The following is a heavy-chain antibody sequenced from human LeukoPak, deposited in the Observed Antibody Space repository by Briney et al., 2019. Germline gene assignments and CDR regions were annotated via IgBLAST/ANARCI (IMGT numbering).Heavy chain of an antibody. V-gene: IGHV1-46*01. CDR2: INPSGGST. D-gene: IGHD3-22*01. CDR1: GYTFTRHG. CDR3: AREGSSGQLL. Sequence: WASVKVSCKASGYTFTRHGITWVRQAPGQGLEWMGIINPSGGSTSYAQKFQGRVTMTRDASTSTVYMELSSLRSEDTAVYYCAREGSSGQLLWGQGSMVTVSS. J-gene: IGHJ3*01.